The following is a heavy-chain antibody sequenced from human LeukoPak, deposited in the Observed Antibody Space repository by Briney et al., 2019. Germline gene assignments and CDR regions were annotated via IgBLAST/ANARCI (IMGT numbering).Heavy chain of an antibody. V-gene: IGHV3-66*01. CDR3: ASRESPGYYYGMDV. D-gene: IGHD3-10*01. Sequence: GGSLRLSCAASGFTVSKNYMTWVRQAPGKGLDCVSVITSAGATYYADSVKGRFIISRDNSQNTLYLQMNSLRAENTAVYYCASRESPGYYYGMDVWGQGTTVTVSS. CDR1: GFTVSKNY. J-gene: IGHJ6*02. CDR2: ITSAGAT.